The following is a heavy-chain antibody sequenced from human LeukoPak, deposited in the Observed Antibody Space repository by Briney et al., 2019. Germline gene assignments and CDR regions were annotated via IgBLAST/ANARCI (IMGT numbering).Heavy chain of an antibody. CDR1: GFTFSSYW. J-gene: IGHJ5*02. D-gene: IGHD3-9*01. CDR3: ARDYGGDILTGQGGNWFDP. Sequence: PGGSLRLSCAASGFTFSSYWMSWVRQAPGKGLEWVANIKQDGSEKYYVDSVKGRFTISRDNAKNSLYLQMNSLRAEDTAVYYCARDYGGDILTGQGGNWFDPWGQGTLVTVSS. V-gene: IGHV3-7*01. CDR2: IKQDGSEK.